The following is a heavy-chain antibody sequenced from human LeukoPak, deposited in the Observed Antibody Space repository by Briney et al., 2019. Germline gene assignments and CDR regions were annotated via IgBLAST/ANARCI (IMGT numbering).Heavy chain of an antibody. CDR2: IYYSGST. D-gene: IGHD5-24*01. CDR3: ARVAVEMATYFDY. CDR1: GGSISSYY. J-gene: IGHJ4*02. Sequence: SETLSLTCTASGGSISSYYWSWIRQPPGKGLEWIGNIYYSGSTNYNPSLKSRVTISVDTSKNQFSLKLSSVTAADTAVYYCARVAVEMATYFDYWGQGTLVTVSS. V-gene: IGHV4-59*01.